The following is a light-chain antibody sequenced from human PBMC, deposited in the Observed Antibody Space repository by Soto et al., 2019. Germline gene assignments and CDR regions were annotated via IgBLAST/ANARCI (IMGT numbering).Light chain of an antibody. J-gene: IGKJ2*01. CDR1: QSVSNNY. CDR3: QQYGSSPPYT. CDR2: GST. V-gene: IGKV3-20*01. Sequence: EVVLTQSPGTLSLSPGERATLSCRASQSVSNNYLAWYQQKRRQSPKLLIFGSTDTATGIPDRFSGSGSGTDFTLTISRLEPEDFAVYYCQQYGSSPPYTFGQGTKLEIK.